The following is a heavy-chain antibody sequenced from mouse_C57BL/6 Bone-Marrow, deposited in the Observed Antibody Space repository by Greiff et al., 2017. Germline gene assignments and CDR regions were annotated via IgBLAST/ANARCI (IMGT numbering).Heavy chain of an antibody. CDR3: ARSLYDYEEAMDY. J-gene: IGHJ4*01. CDR1: GYTFTSYG. Sequence: VQLVESGAELARPGASVKLSCKASGYTFTSYGISWVKQRTGQGLEWIGEIYPRSGNTYYNEKFKGKATLTADKSSSTAYMELRTLTSEDSAVYICARSLYDYEEAMDYRGEGTSVTVSS. CDR2: IYPRSGNT. D-gene: IGHD2-4*01. V-gene: IGHV1-81*01.